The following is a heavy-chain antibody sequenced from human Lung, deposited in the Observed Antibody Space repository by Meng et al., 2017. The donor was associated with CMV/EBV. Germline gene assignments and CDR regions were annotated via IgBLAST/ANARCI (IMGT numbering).Heavy chain of an antibody. CDR3: ARDADSSSFSPESARGYYYFGMDV. CDR2: ISYDGSNK. D-gene: IGHD6-13*01. Sequence: GGSLRLXCAASGFTFSNYGMHWVRQAPGKGLEWVAFISYDGSNKYYADSVKGRFTISRDNSKNTLYLQMNSLRAEDTAVYYCARDADSSSFSPESARGYYYFGMDVWGQGTXVTVSS. V-gene: IGHV3-30*19. CDR1: GFTFSNYG. J-gene: IGHJ6*02.